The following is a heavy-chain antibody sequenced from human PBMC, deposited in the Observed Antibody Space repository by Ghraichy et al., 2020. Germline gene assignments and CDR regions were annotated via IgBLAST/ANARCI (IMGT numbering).Heavy chain of an antibody. V-gene: IGHV2-70*01. Sequence: SGPTLVKPTQTLTLTCTFSGFSLSTSGMCVSWIRQPPGKALEWLALIDWDDDKYYSTSLKTRLTISKDTYKNQVVLTMTNMDPVDTATYYCARIPHYYDSSGYYFDYWGQGTLVTVSS. J-gene: IGHJ4*02. CDR2: IDWDDDK. CDR3: ARIPHYYDSSGYYFDY. CDR1: GFSLSTSGMC. D-gene: IGHD3-22*01.